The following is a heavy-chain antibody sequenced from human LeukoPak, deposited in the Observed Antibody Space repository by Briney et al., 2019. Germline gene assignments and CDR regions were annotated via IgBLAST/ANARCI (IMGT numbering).Heavy chain of an antibody. CDR3: ARHGNWFDP. CDR2: IYYSGST. J-gene: IGHJ5*02. CDR1: GDSISSSSYY. Sequence: PSETLSLTCTVSGDSISSSSYYWGWFRQPPGKGLEWIGSIYYSGSTYYNPSLQSRVTISVDTSKNQFSLKLSSVTAADTAVYYCARHGNWFDPWGQGTLVTVSS. V-gene: IGHV4-39*01.